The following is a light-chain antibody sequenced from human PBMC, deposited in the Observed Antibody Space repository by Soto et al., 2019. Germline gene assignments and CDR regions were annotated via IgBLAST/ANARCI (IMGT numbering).Light chain of an antibody. J-gene: IGKJ4*01. CDR2: NAS. V-gene: IGKV1-5*03. Sequence: IQMTQSPSSLSASVVDRVTITFRASQDISRWLAWYQQKPGKAPKLLIYNASTLESGVPSRFSGSGSGTEFTLTLSSLQPDDFATYYCQQYNSYSLTFGGGTKVDIK. CDR3: QQYNSYSLT. CDR1: QDISRW.